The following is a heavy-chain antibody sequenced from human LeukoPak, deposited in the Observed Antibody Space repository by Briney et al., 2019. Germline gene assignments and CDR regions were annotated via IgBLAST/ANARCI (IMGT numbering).Heavy chain of an antibody. CDR3: ARAGDTAPDAFDI. J-gene: IGHJ3*02. CDR2: IYSGGST. V-gene: IGHV3-66*01. CDR1: GFTVSSNY. D-gene: IGHD5-18*01. Sequence: GGSLRLSCAASGFTVSSNYMSRVRQAPGKGLEWVSVIYSGGSTYYADSVKSRFTISRDNSKNTLYLQMNSLRAEDTAVYYCARAGDTAPDAFDIWGQGTMVTASS.